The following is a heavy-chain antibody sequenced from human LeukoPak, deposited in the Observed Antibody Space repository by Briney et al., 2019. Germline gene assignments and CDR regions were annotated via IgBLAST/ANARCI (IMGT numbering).Heavy chain of an antibody. D-gene: IGHD3-3*01. Sequence: ASVTVSCKASGYTFTSYGISWVRQAPGQGLEWMGWISAYNGNTNYAQKLQGRVTMTTDTSTSTAYMELRSLRSEDTAVYYCARGYDFWSGYYHFDYWGQGTLVTVSS. V-gene: IGHV1-18*01. CDR3: ARGYDFWSGYYHFDY. CDR2: ISAYNGNT. CDR1: GYTFTSYG. J-gene: IGHJ4*02.